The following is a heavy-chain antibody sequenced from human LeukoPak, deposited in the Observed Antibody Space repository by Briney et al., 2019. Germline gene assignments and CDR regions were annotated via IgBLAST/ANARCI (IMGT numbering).Heavy chain of an antibody. V-gene: IGHV4-59*01. CDR3: ARVPELGYCSSTSCQSYFDY. J-gene: IGHJ4*02. D-gene: IGHD2-2*01. CDR2: IYYSGNT. CDR1: GGSMSSYY. Sequence: SETLSLTCTVSGGSMSSYYWSWIRQPPGKGLEWIGYIYYSGNTNYNPSLKSRVTISVDTSKNQFSLKMRSVTAADTAVYYCARVPELGYCSSTSCQSYFDYWGQGTLVTVSS.